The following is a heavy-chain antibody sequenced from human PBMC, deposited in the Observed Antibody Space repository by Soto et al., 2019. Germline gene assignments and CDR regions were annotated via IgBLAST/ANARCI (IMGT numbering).Heavy chain of an antibody. D-gene: IGHD3-10*01. CDR2: ISGSGGST. CDR3: AKVTGITMARGDKHFDY. V-gene: IGHV3-23*01. J-gene: IGHJ4*02. Sequence: PGGSLRLSCAASGFTFSSYAMSWVRQAPGKGLEWVSAISGSGGSTYYADSVKGRFTISRDNSKNTLYLQMNSLRAEDTAVYYCAKVTGITMARGDKHFDYWGQGTLVTVSS. CDR1: GFTFSSYA.